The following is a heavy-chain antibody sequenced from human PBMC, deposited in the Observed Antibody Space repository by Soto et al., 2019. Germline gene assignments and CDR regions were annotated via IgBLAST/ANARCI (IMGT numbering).Heavy chain of an antibody. CDR3: ARASSGSYSS. J-gene: IGHJ5*02. CDR2: IYYSGST. CDR1: GGSVSSGSYY. Sequence: SETLSLTCTVSGGSVSSGSYYWGWIRQPPGKGLEWIGYIYYSGSTNYNPSLKSRVTISVDTSKNQFSLKLSSVTAADTAVYYCARASSGSYSSWGQGTLVTVSS. D-gene: IGHD1-26*01. V-gene: IGHV4-61*01.